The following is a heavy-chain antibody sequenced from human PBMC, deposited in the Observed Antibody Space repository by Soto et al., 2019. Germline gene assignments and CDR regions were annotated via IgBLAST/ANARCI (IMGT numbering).Heavy chain of an antibody. CDR3: TTDFLRGGYSDNSGYYPIDH. CDR2: IKSKTHGGTT. J-gene: IGHJ4*02. D-gene: IGHD3-22*01. V-gene: IGHV3-15*07. Sequence: GGSLRLSCAASGFTFSNSWMNWVRQAPGKGLEWVGRIKSKTHGGTTDYAAPVKGRFTISRDDSKTTLYLQMNSLKTEDTAVYFCTTDFLRGGYSDNSGYYPIDHWGQGTPVTAPQ. CDR1: GFTFSNSW.